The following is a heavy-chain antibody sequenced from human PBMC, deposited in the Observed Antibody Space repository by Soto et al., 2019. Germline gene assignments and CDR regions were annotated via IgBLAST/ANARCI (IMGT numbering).Heavy chain of an antibody. CDR2: IRRIAYGGTT. J-gene: IGHJ4*02. V-gene: IGHV3-49*04. Sequence: GSLRLAWSASGLNFAAYTMYWVRLTPGKGLEWVGFIRRIAYGGTTDYAASVKGRFTISRDDSRKIVYLQMSRLKIEDTDVYYCSRSLAIDFDSWGQGTLVTVSS. CDR3: SRSLAIDFDS. CDR1: GLNFAAYT.